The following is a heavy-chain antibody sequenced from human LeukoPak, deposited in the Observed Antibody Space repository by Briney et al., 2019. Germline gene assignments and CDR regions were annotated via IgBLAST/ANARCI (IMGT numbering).Heavy chain of an antibody. Sequence: SETLSLPCTLSGDSISTYYWSWIRQPPGKGLEWIGYIYYNERTDYNPSLKSRVTISVDTSKNQFSLKLTSVTAADTAVYYCAVLSGYDFDYWGQGTLVTVSS. D-gene: IGHD5-12*01. CDR1: GDSISTYY. V-gene: IGHV4-59*01. J-gene: IGHJ4*02. CDR3: AVLSGYDFDY. CDR2: IYYNERT.